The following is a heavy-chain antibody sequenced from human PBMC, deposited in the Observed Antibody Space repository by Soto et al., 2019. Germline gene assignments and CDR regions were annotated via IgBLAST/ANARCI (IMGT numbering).Heavy chain of an antibody. Sequence: EVQLLESGGGLVQPGGSLRLSCAASGFTFSSYSMTWVRQAPGKGLEWVSGLRGTGGGTHYADSVKGRFTISRDNSKNTLYLQMNSLRGEDTAVYYCAKEPRHYYYISGSNYFFDYLGQGTLVTV. CDR2: LRGTGGGT. D-gene: IGHD3-22*01. CDR3: AKEPRHYYYISGSNYFFDY. J-gene: IGHJ4*02. CDR1: GFTFSSYS. V-gene: IGHV3-23*01.